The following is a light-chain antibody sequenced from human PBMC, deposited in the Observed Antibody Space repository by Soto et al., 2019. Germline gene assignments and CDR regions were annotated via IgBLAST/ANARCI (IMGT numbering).Light chain of an antibody. V-gene: IGLV2-14*01. CDR1: SSDVGGYNS. J-gene: IGLJ1*01. Sequence: QSVLTQPASVSGSPGQSITISCTGTSSDVGGYNSVSWHQQHPGKAPKLVIYEVTNRPSGISNRFSGSKSGNTASLTISGLQAEDEADYCCSSYTSSSTRVFGTGTKVTVL. CDR3: SSYTSSSTRV. CDR2: EVT.